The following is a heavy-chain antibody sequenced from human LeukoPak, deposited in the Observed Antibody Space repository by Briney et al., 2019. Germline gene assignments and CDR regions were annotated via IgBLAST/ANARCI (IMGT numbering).Heavy chain of an antibody. CDR3: ARTTGGSGSYFFDY. Sequence: GGSLRLSCAASGFTFSSYSMNWVRQAPGKGLEWVSSISSSSSYIYYADSVKGRFTISRDDAKNSLYLQMNSLRAEDTAVYYCARTTGGSGSYFFDYWGQGTLVTVSS. CDR2: ISSSSSYI. CDR1: GFTFSSYS. V-gene: IGHV3-21*01. D-gene: IGHD3-10*01. J-gene: IGHJ4*02.